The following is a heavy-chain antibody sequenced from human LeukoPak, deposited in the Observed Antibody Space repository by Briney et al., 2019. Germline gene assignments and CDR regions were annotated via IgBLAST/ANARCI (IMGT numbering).Heavy chain of an antibody. J-gene: IGHJ4*02. CDR2: IYYSGST. D-gene: IGHD5-12*01. V-gene: IGHV4-39*07. Sequence: PSETLSLTCTVSGGSISSSSYYWGWIRQPPGKGLEWIGSIYYSGSTHYNPSLKSRVTISVDTSKNQFSLKLSSVTAADTAVYYCARAEGLRLESFDYWGQGTLVTVSS. CDR1: GGSISSSSYY. CDR3: ARAEGLRLESFDY.